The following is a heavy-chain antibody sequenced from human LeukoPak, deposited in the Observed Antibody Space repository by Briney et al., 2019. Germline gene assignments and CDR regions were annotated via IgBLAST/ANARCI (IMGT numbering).Heavy chain of an antibody. J-gene: IGHJ4*02. CDR3: AREERITIFGVVNHLFDY. CDR1: GYIFTNYG. Sequence: ASVKVSCKASGYIFTNYGISWVRQAPGQGLEWMGWISAYNGNTNYAQKLQGRVTMTTDTSTSTAYMELRSLRSDDTAVYYCAREERITIFGVVNHLFDYWGQGTLVTVSS. CDR2: ISAYNGNT. V-gene: IGHV1-18*01. D-gene: IGHD3-3*01.